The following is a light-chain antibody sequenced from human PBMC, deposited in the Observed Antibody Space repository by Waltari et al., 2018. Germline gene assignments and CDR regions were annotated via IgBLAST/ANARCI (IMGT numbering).Light chain of an antibody. CDR2: AAS. V-gene: IGKV1-39*01. CDR3: QQTYTLPLT. Sequence: DTQMTQSPSSLSASVGDRVTIPCRASQNIIRFLNWYQHRPGNAPVLLISAASALQRGVPSRFTGSGSGTDVSLTISRLQPEDSATYYCQQTYTLPLTFGGGTKVEI. J-gene: IGKJ4*01. CDR1: QNIIRF.